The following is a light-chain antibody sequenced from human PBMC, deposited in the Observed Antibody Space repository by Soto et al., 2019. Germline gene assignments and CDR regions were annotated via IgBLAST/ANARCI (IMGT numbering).Light chain of an antibody. CDR3: QQRSNWPPLT. Sequence: EIVLTQSPATLSLSPGEIATLSCRASQSVSSYLAWYQQKPGQAPRLLIYDASNRATGIPARFSGSGSGTDFTLTISSLEPEDFAVYYCQQRSNWPPLTFGGGTKVAIK. J-gene: IGKJ4*01. CDR2: DAS. CDR1: QSVSSY. V-gene: IGKV3-11*01.